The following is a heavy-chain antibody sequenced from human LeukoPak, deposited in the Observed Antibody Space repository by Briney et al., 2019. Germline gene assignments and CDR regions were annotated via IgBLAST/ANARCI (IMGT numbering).Heavy chain of an antibody. Sequence: SVKVSCKTSGGTFRSYAISWVRQAPGQGLEWMGGIIPIVGTANYAQNFQGRVTITEDKSTNTAYMELSSLRSEDTAVYYCARHSSSGYYYYMDVWGKGTTVTISS. J-gene: IGHJ6*03. CDR1: GGTFRSYA. D-gene: IGHD6-13*01. CDR2: IIPIVGTA. V-gene: IGHV1-69*06. CDR3: ARHSSSGYYYYMDV.